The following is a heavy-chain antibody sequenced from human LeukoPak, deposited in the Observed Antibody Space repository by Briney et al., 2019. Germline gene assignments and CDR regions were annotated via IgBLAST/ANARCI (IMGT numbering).Heavy chain of an antibody. CDR3: TTRVVTTNGH. CDR1: GFTFSNAW. V-gene: IGHV3-15*01. J-gene: IGHJ4*02. CDR2: IKTTREGGAT. Sequence: GGSLRLSCAASGFTFSNAWMNWVRQAPGKGLEWVGRIKTTREGGATDCAAPMRGRFTISRDDSKNTLYLQMDSLKTEDTAVYYCTTRVVTTNGHWGQGTLVTVSS. D-gene: IGHD2-21*02.